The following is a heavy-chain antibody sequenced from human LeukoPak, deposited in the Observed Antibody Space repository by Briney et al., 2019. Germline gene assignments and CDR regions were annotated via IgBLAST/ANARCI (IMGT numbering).Heavy chain of an antibody. CDR2: IYYSGST. J-gene: IGHJ4*02. Sequence: SETLSLTCTVSGGSISNYYWSWIRQPPGKGLDGIGYIYYSGSTNYNPSLKSRVTISVDTSKNQFSLKLSSVTAADTAVYYCARMTTLSPFDYWGQGTLVTVSS. CDR1: GGSISNYY. CDR3: ARMTTLSPFDY. V-gene: IGHV4-59*12. D-gene: IGHD4-17*01.